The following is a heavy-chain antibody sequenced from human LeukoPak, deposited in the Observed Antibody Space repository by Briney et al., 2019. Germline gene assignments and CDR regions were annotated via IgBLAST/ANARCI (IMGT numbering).Heavy chain of an antibody. J-gene: IGHJ4*02. Sequence: GGSLRLSCAASGFTFSSYWMSWVRQAPGKGLEWVANIKQDGSEKYYVDSVKGRFTISRDNSKNTLYLQMNSLRAEDTAVYYCAKVSWSGNYIGYFDYWGQGTLVTVSS. CDR1: GFTFSSYW. CDR2: IKQDGSEK. CDR3: AKVSWSGNYIGYFDY. D-gene: IGHD3-3*01. V-gene: IGHV3-7*03.